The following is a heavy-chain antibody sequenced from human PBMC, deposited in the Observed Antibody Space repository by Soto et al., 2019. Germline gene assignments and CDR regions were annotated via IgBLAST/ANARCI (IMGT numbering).Heavy chain of an antibody. V-gene: IGHV5-51*01. D-gene: IGHD2-15*01. CDR2: IYPGDSDT. CDR1: GYSFTSYW. J-gene: IGHJ6*02. CDR3: ARNVVVVAATPGDYYYYGMDV. Sequence: PGESLKISCKGSGYSFTSYWIGWVRQMPGKGLEWMGIIYPGDSDTRYSPSFQGQVTISADKSISTAYLQWSSLKASDTAMYYCARNVVVVAATPGDYYYYGMDVWGQGTTVTVSS.